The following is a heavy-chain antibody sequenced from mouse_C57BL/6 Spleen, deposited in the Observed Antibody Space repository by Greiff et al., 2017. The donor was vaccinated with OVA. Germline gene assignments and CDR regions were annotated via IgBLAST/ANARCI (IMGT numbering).Heavy chain of an antibody. CDR1: GFTFSDYY. Sequence: EVKLVESEGGLVQPGRSMKLSCTASGFTFSDYYMAWVRQVPEKGLEWVANINYDGSSTYYLDSLKSRFIISRDNAKNILYLQMSSLKSEDTATYDCARDRVLGYFDYWGQGTTLTVSS. CDR2: INYDGSST. J-gene: IGHJ2*01. D-gene: IGHD4-1*01. CDR3: ARDRVLGYFDY. V-gene: IGHV5-16*01.